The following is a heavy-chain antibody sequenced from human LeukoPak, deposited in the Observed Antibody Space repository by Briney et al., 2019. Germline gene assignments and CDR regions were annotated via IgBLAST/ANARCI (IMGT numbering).Heavy chain of an antibody. CDR2: ISGSSYYI. V-gene: IGHV3-21*01. CDR3: AREGNRDGYHGDFDY. CDR1: GFTFSSYS. J-gene: IGHJ4*02. D-gene: IGHD5-24*01. Sequence: GGSLRLSCAASGFTFSSYSMNWVRQAPGKGLEWVSSISGSSYYIYYADSVKGRFTISRDNSKNTLYLQMNSLRAEDMAVYYCAREGNRDGYHGDFDYWGQGTLVTVSS.